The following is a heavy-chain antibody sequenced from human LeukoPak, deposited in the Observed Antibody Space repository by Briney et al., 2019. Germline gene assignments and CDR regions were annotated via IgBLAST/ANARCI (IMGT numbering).Heavy chain of an antibody. D-gene: IGHD2-21*02. CDR2: IKMKTEGETT. V-gene: IGHV3-15*01. J-gene: IGHJ4*02. CDR3: TTRVVTTNDN. CDR1: GFTFNYAW. Sequence: PGGSLRLSCSASGFTFNYAWMNWVRQAPGKGLEWVGRIKMKTEGETTDYPAPVKGRFTVSRDDSKSTVYLHMNSLKTEDTAVYYCTTRVVTTNDNWGQGTLVTVSS.